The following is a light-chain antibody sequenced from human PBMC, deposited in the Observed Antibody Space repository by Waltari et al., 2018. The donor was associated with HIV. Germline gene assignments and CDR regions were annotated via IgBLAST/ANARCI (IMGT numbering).Light chain of an antibody. CDR1: SSDVGGYQY. CDR3: SSFTGSSTYV. J-gene: IGLJ1*01. V-gene: IGLV2-14*01. Sequence: QSALTQPASVSGSPGQSITISCTGTSSDVGGYQYVSWYQHHPGKAPKLMIYEVTNRPSGVSNRFSGSKSGNTASLIISGLQADDEADYYCSSFTGSSTYVFGSGTEVSVV. CDR2: EVT.